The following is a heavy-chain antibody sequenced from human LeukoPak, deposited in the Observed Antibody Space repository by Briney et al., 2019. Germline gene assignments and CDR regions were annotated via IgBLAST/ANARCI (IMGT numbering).Heavy chain of an antibody. D-gene: IGHD4-17*01. J-gene: IGHJ3*02. CDR3: TRVNGDYADAFDI. V-gene: IGHV3-49*04. CDR2: IRSKAYGGTT. Sequence: PGGSLGLSCTASGFTFGDYAMSWVRQAPGKGLEWVGFIRSKAYGGTTEYAASVKGRFTISRDDSKSIAYLQMNSLKTEDTAVYYCTRVNGDYADAFDIWGQGTMVTVSS. CDR1: GFTFGDYA.